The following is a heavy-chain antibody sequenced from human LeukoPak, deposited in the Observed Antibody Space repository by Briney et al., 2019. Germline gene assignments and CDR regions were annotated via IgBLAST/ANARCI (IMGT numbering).Heavy chain of an antibody. V-gene: IGHV1-69*06. Sequence: ASVKVSCKASGGTFSRYAISWARQAPGQGLEWMGGIIPIFGTANYAQKFQGRVTITADKSTSTAYMELSSLRSEDTAVYYCARLGYGTDAGDDFDYWGRGTLVTVSS. CDR2: IIPIFGTA. CDR3: ARLGYGTDAGDDFDY. D-gene: IGHD4-17*01. J-gene: IGHJ4*02. CDR1: GGTFSRYA.